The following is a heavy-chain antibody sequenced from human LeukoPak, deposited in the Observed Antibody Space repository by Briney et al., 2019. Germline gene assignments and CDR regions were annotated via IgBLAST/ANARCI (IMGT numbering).Heavy chain of an antibody. Sequence: ASVKVSCKASGYTFTSYYMHWVRQAPGQGLEWMGIINPSGGSTSYAQKFQGRVTMTRDMSTSTDYMELSSLRSEDTAVYYCARDYYGSGSYYNAYYYYMDVWGKGTTVTISS. CDR2: INPSGGST. CDR1: GYTFTSYY. CDR3: ARDYYGSGSYYNAYYYYMDV. D-gene: IGHD3-10*01. V-gene: IGHV1-46*01. J-gene: IGHJ6*03.